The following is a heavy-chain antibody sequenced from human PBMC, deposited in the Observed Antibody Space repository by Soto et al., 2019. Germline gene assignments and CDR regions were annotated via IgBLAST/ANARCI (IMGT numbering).Heavy chain of an antibody. CDR3: AREHTIFGVVAPYGMDV. CDR1: GYTFTSYY. CDR2: INPSGGST. D-gene: IGHD3-3*01. Sequence: VSCKASGYTFTSYYMHWVRQAPGQGLEWMGIINPSGGSTSYAQKFQGRVTMTRDTSTSTVYMELSSLRSEDTAVYYCAREHTIFGVVAPYGMDVWGQGTTVTVSS. J-gene: IGHJ6*02. V-gene: IGHV1-46*01.